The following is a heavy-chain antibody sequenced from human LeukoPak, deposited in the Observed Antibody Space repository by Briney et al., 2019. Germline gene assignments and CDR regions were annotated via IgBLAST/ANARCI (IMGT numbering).Heavy chain of an antibody. D-gene: IGHD6-19*01. Sequence: GGSLRLSCAASGFSFSSYNMNWVRQAPGKGLEWVSSISSSSSYIYYADSVKGRFTISRDNAKNSLYLQMNSLRAEDTAVYYCARVVSGWEGYMDVWGKGTTVTVSS. J-gene: IGHJ6*03. CDR2: ISSSSSYI. V-gene: IGHV3-21*01. CDR1: GFSFSSYN. CDR3: ARVVSGWEGYMDV.